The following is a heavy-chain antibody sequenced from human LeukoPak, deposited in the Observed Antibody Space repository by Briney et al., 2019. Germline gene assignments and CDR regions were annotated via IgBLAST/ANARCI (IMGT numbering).Heavy chain of an antibody. Sequence: GASVKVSCKASGYIFISYYMHWVRQAPGQGLEWMGIINCAGGSTRYAQKFQGRVTMTRDTSTSTVYMELGSLRSEDTAVYYCAREGELLGAFDIWGQGTMVTVSS. CDR2: INCAGGST. D-gene: IGHD1-7*01. CDR1: GYIFISYY. J-gene: IGHJ3*02. CDR3: AREGELLGAFDI. V-gene: IGHV1-46*01.